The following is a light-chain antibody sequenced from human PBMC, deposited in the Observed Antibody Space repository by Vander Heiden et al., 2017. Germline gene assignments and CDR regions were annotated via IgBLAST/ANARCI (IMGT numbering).Light chain of an antibody. CDR2: KAS. CDR3: QQYNNYV. J-gene: IGKJ2*01. Sequence: DIQVTQSPSIVSATIGDTITITCRPSQPMTSWMDWYQQRPGTAPKVLIQKASNRASGVPSRFSGSGSGTEFTLTISSLQPEDFATYYCQQYNNYVFGQGTKVEMK. V-gene: IGKV1-5*03. CDR1: QPMTSW.